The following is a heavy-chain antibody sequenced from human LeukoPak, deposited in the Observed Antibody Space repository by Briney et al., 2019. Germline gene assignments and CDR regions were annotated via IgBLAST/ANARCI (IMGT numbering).Heavy chain of an antibody. D-gene: IGHD4-17*01. V-gene: IGHV1-3*04. CDR3: ASVDYGDY. CDR1: GYTFTSYA. J-gene: IGHJ4*02. CDR2: INTGNGNT. Sequence: ASVKVSCKASGYTFTSYAMHWVRQAPGQRLEWMGWINTGNGNTQYSQKFQGRVTFTRDTSANTAYMELSSLRSEDTAVYYCASVDYGDYWGQGTLVTVCS.